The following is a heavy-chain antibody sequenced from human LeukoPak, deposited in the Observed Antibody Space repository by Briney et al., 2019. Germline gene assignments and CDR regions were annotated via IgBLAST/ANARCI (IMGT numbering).Heavy chain of an antibody. J-gene: IGHJ4*02. CDR1: GFTFSSYA. CDR3: ASPATSRYLYFDY. CDR2: ISGSGGGT. V-gene: IGHV3-23*01. D-gene: IGHD3-22*01. Sequence: GGSLRLSCAASGFTFSSYAMSWVRQAPGKGLEWASIISGSGGGTYYADSVKGRFTISRDNSKNTLFLQMNSLRAEDTAIYYCASPATSRYLYFDYWGQGTLVTVSS.